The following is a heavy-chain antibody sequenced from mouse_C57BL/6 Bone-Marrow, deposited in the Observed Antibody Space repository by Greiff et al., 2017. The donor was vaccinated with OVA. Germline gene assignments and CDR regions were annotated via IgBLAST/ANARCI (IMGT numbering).Heavy chain of an antibody. CDR2: ISDGGSYT. CDR3: ARVEITTVVAYYFDY. D-gene: IGHD1-1*01. J-gene: IGHJ2*01. Sequence: DVKLVESGGGLVKPGGSLKLSCAASGFTFSSYAMSWVRQTPEKRLEWVATISDGGSYTYYPDNVKGRFTISRDNAKNNLYLQMSHLKSEDTAMYYCARVEITTVVAYYFDYWGQGTTLTVSS. V-gene: IGHV5-4*03. CDR1: GFTFSSYA.